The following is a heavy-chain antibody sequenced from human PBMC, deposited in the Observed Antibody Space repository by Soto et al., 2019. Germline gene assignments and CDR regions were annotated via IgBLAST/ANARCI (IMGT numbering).Heavy chain of an antibody. V-gene: IGHV4-59*08. J-gene: IGHJ4*02. Sequence: SETLSLTCTVSGDSMSSHYWNWVRQTPGKGLEWIGCIYFTGSTIYNPSLESRVTISVDTYKNQFSLKLSSMTAADAAVYYCATHQGYYGSGSYCFDYWGLGTQVTVSS. CDR1: GDSMSSHY. CDR2: IYFTGST. CDR3: ATHQGYYGSGSYCFDY. D-gene: IGHD3-10*01.